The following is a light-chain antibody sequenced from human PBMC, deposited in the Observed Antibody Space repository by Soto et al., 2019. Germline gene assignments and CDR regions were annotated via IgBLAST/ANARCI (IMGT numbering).Light chain of an antibody. CDR3: QQYGTSPWT. CDR1: QSVSSSY. Sequence: EIVLTQSPGTLSLSPGERATLSCRASQSVSSSYLAWYQQKPGQAPRLLIYGTTSRATGIPDRFSDSGTGTDFTLTIISLEPEDFAVYYCQQYGTSPWTFGQGTKVDIK. V-gene: IGKV3-20*01. J-gene: IGKJ1*01. CDR2: GTT.